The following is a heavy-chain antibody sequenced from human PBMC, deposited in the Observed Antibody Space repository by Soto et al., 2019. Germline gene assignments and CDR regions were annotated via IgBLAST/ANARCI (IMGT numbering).Heavy chain of an antibody. J-gene: IGHJ3*02. CDR1: GFTFSSYA. V-gene: IGHV3-64*01. CDR2: ISSNGGRT. Sequence: EVQLVESGGGLVQPGGSLRLSCAASGFTFSSYAMHWVRQAPGKGLEYVSAISSNGGRTYYANSVKGRFTISRDNSKNTLYLQMGSLRAEDMAVYYCARDGLRQYAFDIWGQGTMVTVSS. D-gene: IGHD4-17*01. CDR3: ARDGLRQYAFDI.